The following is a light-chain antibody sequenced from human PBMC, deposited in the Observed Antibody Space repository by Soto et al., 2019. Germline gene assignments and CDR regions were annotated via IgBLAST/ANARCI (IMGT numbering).Light chain of an antibody. V-gene: IGKV1-5*03. CDR1: QSISGW. Sequence: DVQMTQSPSTLSASVGDRVTITCRASQSISGWLAWYQQKPGKAPKTVIYKASSLQSGVPSRFSGSGFGAEFTLTISSLQPDDFVTYYCQQYNYYPWTFGQGTKVEIK. J-gene: IGKJ1*01. CDR3: QQYNYYPWT. CDR2: KAS.